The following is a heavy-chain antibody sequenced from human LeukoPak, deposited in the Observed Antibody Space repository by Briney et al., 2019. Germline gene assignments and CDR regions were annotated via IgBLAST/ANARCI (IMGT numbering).Heavy chain of an antibody. D-gene: IGHD4/OR15-4a*01. V-gene: IGHV1-2*06. J-gene: IGHJ4*02. CDR2: INPNSGGT. Sequence: GASVKVSCKASGYTFTSYDINWVRQAPGQGLEWMGRINPNSGGTNYAQKFQGRVTMTRDTSISTAYMELSRLRSDDTAVYYCARDDYGDYWGQGTLVTVSS. CDR1: GYTFTSYD. CDR3: ARDDYGDY.